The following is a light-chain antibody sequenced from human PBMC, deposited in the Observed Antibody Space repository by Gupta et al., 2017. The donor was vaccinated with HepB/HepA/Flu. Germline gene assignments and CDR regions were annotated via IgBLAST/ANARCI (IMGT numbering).Light chain of an antibody. V-gene: IGLV1-40*01. CDR2: GNS. CDR3: QSYDSSLSGCV. J-gene: IGLJ2*01. Sequence: QSVLTQPPSVSGAPGQRVTISCTGRSSNIGAGYDVPWYQQLPGTAPKLLIYGNSNRPSGVPDRFSGSKSGTSASLAITGLQAEDEADYYCQSYDSSLSGCVFGGGTKLTVL. CDR1: SSNIGAGYD.